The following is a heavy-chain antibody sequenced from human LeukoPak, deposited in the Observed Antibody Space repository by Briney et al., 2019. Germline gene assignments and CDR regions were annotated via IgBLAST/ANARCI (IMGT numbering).Heavy chain of an antibody. V-gene: IGHV4-34*09. D-gene: IGHD5-12*01. J-gene: IGHJ4*02. CDR2: IYYSGST. CDR3: ARDRGPYSGYDSYYFDY. Sequence: SETLSLTCAVYGGSFSGYYWSWIRQPPGKGLEWIGYIYYSGSTYYNPSLKSRVTISVDTSKNQFSLKLSSVTAADTAVYYCARDRGPYSGYDSYYFDYWGQGTLVTVSS. CDR1: GGSFSGYY.